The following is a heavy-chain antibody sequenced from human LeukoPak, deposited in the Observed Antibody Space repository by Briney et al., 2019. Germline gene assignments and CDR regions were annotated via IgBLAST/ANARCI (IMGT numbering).Heavy chain of an antibody. CDR1: GGSFSDYD. D-gene: IGHD1-1*01. V-gene: IGHV4-34*10. J-gene: IGHJ4*02. CDR3: ARYVPVKTGTTRSSFDF. CDR2: TNHSGST. Sequence: PSETLSLTCAVSGGSFSDYDWSWIRQPPGKGLELIGETNHSGSTNCDPSLKSRISMSIDTSKSQFSLNLRSVTAADTAVYYCARYVPVKTGTTRSSFDFWGQGTLVTVSS.